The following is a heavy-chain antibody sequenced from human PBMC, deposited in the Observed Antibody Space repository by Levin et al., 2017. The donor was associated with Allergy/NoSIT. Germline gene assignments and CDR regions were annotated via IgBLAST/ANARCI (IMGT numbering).Heavy chain of an antibody. CDR2: ISNDGSNK. V-gene: IGHV3-30-3*01. Sequence: QSGGSLRLSCAASGFTFSSHAMHWVRQSPGKGLEWAALISNDGSNKYYPDSVKGRFTISRDNSKNTLYLQMNSLRAEDTAVYYCARDSYSSGWYVFDYWGQGTLVTVSS. CDR1: GFTFSSHA. D-gene: IGHD6-19*01. J-gene: IGHJ4*02. CDR3: ARDSYSSGWYVFDY.